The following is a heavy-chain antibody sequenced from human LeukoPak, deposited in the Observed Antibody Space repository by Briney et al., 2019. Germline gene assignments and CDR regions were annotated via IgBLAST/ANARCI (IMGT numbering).Heavy chain of an antibody. CDR2: IYYSGST. CDR3: ARSYSSGFFDY. CDR1: GGSISSYY. Sequence: LETLSLTCIVSGGSISSYYWSWIRQPPGKGLEWIGYIYYSGSTNYNPSLKSRVTISVDTSKNQFSLKLISVTSADTAVYYCARSYSSGFFDYWGQGTLVTVSS. J-gene: IGHJ4*02. V-gene: IGHV4-59*01. D-gene: IGHD6-25*01.